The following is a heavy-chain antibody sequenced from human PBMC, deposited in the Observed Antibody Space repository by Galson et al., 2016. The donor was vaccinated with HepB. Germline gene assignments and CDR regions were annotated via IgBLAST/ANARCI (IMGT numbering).Heavy chain of an antibody. V-gene: IGHV1-46*01. CDR1: GYTFTNYY. Sequence: SVKVSCKASGYTFTNYYMHWVRQAPGQGLEWMGLIHPTSGSPNYAQKFQDRVAMTRDTSTSTVYMELSSLRSEDTAVYYCARPLLPFPGDNGYYYYGFDVWGQGTTVTVSS. CDR2: IHPTSGSP. CDR3: ARPLLPFPGDNGYYYYGFDV. J-gene: IGHJ6*02. D-gene: IGHD4-17*01.